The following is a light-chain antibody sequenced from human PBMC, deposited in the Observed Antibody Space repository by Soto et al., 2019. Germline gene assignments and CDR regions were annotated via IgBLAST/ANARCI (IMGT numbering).Light chain of an antibody. J-gene: IGKJ4*01. CDR3: QRYNSPLT. Sequence: DIQMTQSPSTLSASVGDRVNITCRASQSINNWLAWYQQKPGKAPKLLIYKASSLESGVPSRFSGSGSGTEFTLTISGLPPDDFATYYCQRYNSPLTFGGGTQVEIK. CDR2: KAS. CDR1: QSINNW. V-gene: IGKV1-5*03.